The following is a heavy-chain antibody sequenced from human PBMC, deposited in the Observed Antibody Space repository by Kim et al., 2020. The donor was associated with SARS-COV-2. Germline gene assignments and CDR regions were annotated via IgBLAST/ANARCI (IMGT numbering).Heavy chain of an antibody. J-gene: IGHJ3*02. D-gene: IGHD3-10*01. CDR1: GFTLSSYA. Sequence: GGSLRLSCAASGFTLSSYAMHWVRQAPGKGLEWVSAISSNGGSTYYADSVKGRFTISRDNSKNTLYLQMGSLRAEDMAVYYCARGGVWFGENYAFDIWGQGTMVTVSS. CDR2: ISSNGGST. CDR3: ARGGVWFGENYAFDI. V-gene: IGHV3-64*02.